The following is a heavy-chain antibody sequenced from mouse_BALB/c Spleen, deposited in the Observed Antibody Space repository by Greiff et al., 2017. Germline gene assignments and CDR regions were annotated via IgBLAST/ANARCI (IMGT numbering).Heavy chain of an antibody. D-gene: IGHD2-14*01. J-gene: IGHJ2*01. Sequence: EVQLVESGAELVRSGASVKLSCTASGFNIKDYYMHWVKQRPEQGLEWIGWIDPENGDTEYAPKFQGKATMTADTSSNTAYLQLSSLTSEDTAVYYCNGGRYDAFDYWGQGTTLTVSS. CDR3: NGGRYDAFDY. V-gene: IGHV14-4*02. CDR2: IDPENGDT. CDR1: GFNIKDYY.